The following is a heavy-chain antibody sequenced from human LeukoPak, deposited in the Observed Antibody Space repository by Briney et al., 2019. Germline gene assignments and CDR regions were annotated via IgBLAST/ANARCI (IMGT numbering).Heavy chain of an antibody. J-gene: IGHJ3*02. CDR2: INPNSGGT. Sequence: ASVKVSCKASGYTFTGYYMHWVRQAPGQGLEWIGWINPNSGGTNYAQKFQGRVTMTRDTSISTAYMELSRLRSDDTAVYYCARDWHFALAALAFDIWGQGTMVTVSS. V-gene: IGHV1-2*02. CDR3: ARDWHFALAALAFDI. CDR1: GYTFTGYY. D-gene: IGHD6-6*01.